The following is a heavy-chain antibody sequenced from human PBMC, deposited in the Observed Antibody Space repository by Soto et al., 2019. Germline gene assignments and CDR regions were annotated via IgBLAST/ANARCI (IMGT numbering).Heavy chain of an antibody. CDR3: ARLYCSSTSCYIDV. D-gene: IGHD2-2*01. J-gene: IGHJ6*02. Sequence: GGSLRLSCAASGFTFSGSAMHWVRQASGKGLEWVGRIRNKVNSYATAYAASVKGRFTISRDDSKNTAYLQMNSLKTEDTAVYYCARLYCSSTSCYIDVWGQGTTVTVSS. V-gene: IGHV3-73*01. CDR2: IRNKVNSYAT. CDR1: GFTFSGSA.